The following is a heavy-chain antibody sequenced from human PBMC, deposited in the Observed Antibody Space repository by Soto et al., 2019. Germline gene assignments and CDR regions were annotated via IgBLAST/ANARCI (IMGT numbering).Heavy chain of an antibody. Sequence: PSETLSLTCTVSGGSVSSGSYYWSWIRQPPGKGLEWIGYIYYSGSTNYNPSLKSRVTISVDTSKNQFSLKLSSVTAADTAVYYCARDQHSGYSNDYYYYGMDVWGQGTTVTVSS. CDR2: IYYSGST. V-gene: IGHV4-61*01. CDR3: ARDQHSGYSNDYYYYGMDV. CDR1: GGSVSSGSYY. D-gene: IGHD3-22*01. J-gene: IGHJ6*02.